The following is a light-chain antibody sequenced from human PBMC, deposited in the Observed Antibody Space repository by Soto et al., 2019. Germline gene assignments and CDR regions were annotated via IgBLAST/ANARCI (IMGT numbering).Light chain of an antibody. CDR3: QQYSSYWT. Sequence: DIQMTQSPSTLPASVGDRVTITCRASQSISSWLAWYQQKPGKAPKFLIYDASNLESGVPSRFSGSGSGTEFTLTISSPQPDDFATYYCQQYSSYWTFGQGTKVDIK. CDR2: DAS. J-gene: IGKJ1*01. CDR1: QSISSW. V-gene: IGKV1-5*01.